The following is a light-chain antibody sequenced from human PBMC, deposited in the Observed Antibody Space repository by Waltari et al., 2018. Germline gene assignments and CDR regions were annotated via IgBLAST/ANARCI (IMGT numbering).Light chain of an antibody. J-gene: IGLJ2*01. CDR3: QVWDSSSDHPVV. V-gene: IGLV3-21*03. Sequence: SYVLTQPPSVSVAPGKTARITCGGNNIGSRSVHGYQQKPGQAPVLVVYDDSDRPSGIPERFSGSNSGNTATLTISRVEAGDEADYYCQVWDSSSDHPVVFGGGTKLTVL. CDR1: NIGSRS. CDR2: DDS.